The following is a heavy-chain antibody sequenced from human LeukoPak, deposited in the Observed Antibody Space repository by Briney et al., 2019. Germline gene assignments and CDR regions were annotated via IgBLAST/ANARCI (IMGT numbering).Heavy chain of an antibody. CDR2: VYSGGST. CDR3: ARGVTTGTTPYYYAMDV. CDR1: GFTVSSNY. J-gene: IGHJ6*02. Sequence: GGSLRLSCAASGFTVSSNYMSWVRQAPGRGLEWVSVVYSGGSTYYADSVKGRFTISRDNPKNTLYLQMNSLRAEDTAVYYCARGVTTGTTPYYYAMDVWGQGTTVTVSS. V-gene: IGHV3-53*01. D-gene: IGHD1-1*01.